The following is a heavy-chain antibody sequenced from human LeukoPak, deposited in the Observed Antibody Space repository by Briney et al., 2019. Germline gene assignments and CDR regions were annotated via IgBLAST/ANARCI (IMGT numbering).Heavy chain of an antibody. V-gene: IGHV4-39*07. J-gene: IGHJ6*02. Sequence: TSETLSLTCTVSGGSISSSSYYWGWIRQPPGKGLEWIGSIYYSGSTYYNPSLKSRVTISVDTSKNQFSLKLSSVTAADTAVYYCARGYYYGMDVWGQGTTVTVSS. CDR1: GGSISSSSYY. CDR3: ARGYYYGMDV. CDR2: IYYSGST.